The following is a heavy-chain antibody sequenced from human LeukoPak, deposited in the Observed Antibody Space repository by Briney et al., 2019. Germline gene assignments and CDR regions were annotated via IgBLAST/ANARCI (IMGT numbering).Heavy chain of an antibody. V-gene: IGHV3-48*03. Sequence: PGGSLRLSCAASGFTFSSYEMNWVRQAPGKGLEWVSYISSSGSTIYYADSVKGRFTISRDNAKNSLYLQMNSLRAEDTAVYYCARNDYQAFDYWGQGTLVTVSS. CDR3: ARNDYQAFDY. D-gene: IGHD1-1*01. CDR2: ISSSGSTI. J-gene: IGHJ4*02. CDR1: GFTFSSYE.